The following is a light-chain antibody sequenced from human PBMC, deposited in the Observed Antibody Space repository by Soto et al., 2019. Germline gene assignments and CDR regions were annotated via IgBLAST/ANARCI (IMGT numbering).Light chain of an antibody. CDR3: QSYDSSLSALYV. V-gene: IGLV1-40*01. CDR2: GND. CDR1: SSNIGAGYE. J-gene: IGLJ1*01. Sequence: QSVLTQPPSVSGAPGQRVTISCPGSSSNIGAGYEVHWYQQLPGTAPKLLIYGNDNRPSGVPDRFSGSKSGTSASLAITGLQAEDEADYYCQSYDSSLSALYVFGTGTKVTVL.